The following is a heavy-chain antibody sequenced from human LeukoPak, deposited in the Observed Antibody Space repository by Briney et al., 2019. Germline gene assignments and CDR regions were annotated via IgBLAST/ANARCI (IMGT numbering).Heavy chain of an antibody. CDR1: GFIFSDHY. Sequence: GGSLRLSCAASGFIFSDHYMSWIRQAPGKGLEWISYISNGAGGTIHYADSVKGRFTISRDNAKNSVFLQMNSLRGEDTAVYYCAREAILDDAFDVWGHGTVVTVSS. D-gene: IGHD3-3*02. V-gene: IGHV3-11*01. J-gene: IGHJ3*01. CDR3: AREAILDDAFDV. CDR2: ISNGAGGTI.